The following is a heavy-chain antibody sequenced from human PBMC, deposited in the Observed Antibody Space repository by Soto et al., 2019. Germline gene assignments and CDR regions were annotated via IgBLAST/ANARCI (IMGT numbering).Heavy chain of an antibody. V-gene: IGHV3-33*01. CDR3: ASAQLGPFDI. Sequence: QVQLVESGGGVVQPGRSLRLPCAASGFTFSSYGMHWVRQAPGKGLEWVAVIWYDGSNKYYADSVKGRFTISRDNSKNTLYLQMNSLRAEDTAVYYCASAQLGPFDIWGQGTMVTVSS. J-gene: IGHJ3*02. CDR2: IWYDGSNK. D-gene: IGHD6-6*01. CDR1: GFTFSSYG.